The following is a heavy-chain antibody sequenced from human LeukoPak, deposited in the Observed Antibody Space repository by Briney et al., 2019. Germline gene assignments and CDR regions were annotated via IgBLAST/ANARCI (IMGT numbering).Heavy chain of an antibody. V-gene: IGHV3-53*01. J-gene: IGHJ3*02. D-gene: IGHD6-19*01. CDR2: IYSGGST. CDR1: GFTVSSNY. CDR3: ARDGSGWYGDAFDI. Sequence: PGGSLRLSCAASGFTVSSNYMSWVRQAPGKGLEWVSVIYSGGSTYYADSVKGRFTISRDNSKNTLYLQMNSLRAEDTAVYYCARDGSGWYGDAFDIWGQGTMVTVSS.